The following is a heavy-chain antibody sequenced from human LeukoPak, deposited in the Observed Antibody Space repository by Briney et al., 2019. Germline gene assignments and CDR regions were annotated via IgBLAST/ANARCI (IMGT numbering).Heavy chain of an antibody. V-gene: IGHV4-31*03. Sequence: SQTLSLTCTVSGGSISGGGYFWSWIRQHPGKGLEWIGYIYYSGNTYYNPSLKSRVTISVDTSKNQFSLKLSSVTAADTAVFYCAGIVPAAIHAFDIWGQGTMVTVSS. J-gene: IGHJ3*02. CDR2: IYYSGNT. CDR3: AGIVPAAIHAFDI. CDR1: GGSISGGGYF. D-gene: IGHD2-2*02.